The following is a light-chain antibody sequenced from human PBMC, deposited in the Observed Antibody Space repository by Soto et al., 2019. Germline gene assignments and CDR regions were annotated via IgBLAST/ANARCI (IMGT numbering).Light chain of an antibody. J-gene: IGKJ1*01. CDR2: KAS. CDR3: PQYGSSSPWT. V-gene: IGKV1-5*03. Sequence: DIQMTQSPSTLSASVGDRVTITCRASQSVGSWLAWYQQKPGKAPKLLIYKASSLESGVPSRFSGSGSGTEFSLTISSLQPDDFASYHCPQYGSSSPWTFGQGTKVEIK. CDR1: QSVGSW.